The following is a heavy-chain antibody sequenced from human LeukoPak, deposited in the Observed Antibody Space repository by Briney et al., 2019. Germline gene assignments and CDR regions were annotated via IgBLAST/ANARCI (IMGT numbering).Heavy chain of an antibody. J-gene: IGHJ4*02. CDR3: ASSYSSGWFD. CDR2: IYYSGST. V-gene: IGHV4-39*01. CDR1: GGSISSSSYY. Sequence: SETLFLTCTVSGGSISSSSYYWGWIRQPPGKGLEWIGSIYYSGSTYYNPSLKSRVTISVDTSKNQFSLKLSSVTAADTAVYYCASSYSSGWFDWGQGTLVTVSS. D-gene: IGHD6-19*01.